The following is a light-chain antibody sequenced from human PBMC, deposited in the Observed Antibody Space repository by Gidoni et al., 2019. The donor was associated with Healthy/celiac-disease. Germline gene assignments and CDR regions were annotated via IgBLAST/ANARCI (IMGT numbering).Light chain of an antibody. V-gene: IGKV3-15*01. CDR3: QQYNNWPRPT. CDR2: GAS. Sequence: EIVMTQSPATLSVSPGERATLSCRASQSVSSNLAWYQQKPGQAPRLLIYGASTRATGIPARFSGSGSGTEFTLTISSLQSEDFAVYYCQQYNNWPRPTFXQXTKVEIK. J-gene: IGKJ1*01. CDR1: QSVSSN.